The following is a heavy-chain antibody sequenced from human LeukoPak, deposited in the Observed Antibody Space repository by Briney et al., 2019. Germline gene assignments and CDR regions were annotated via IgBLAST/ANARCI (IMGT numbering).Heavy chain of an antibody. CDR2: IYSSGST. Sequence: PGGSLRLSGAASGFTVSSNYMNWVRQAPGKGLEWVSVIYSSGSTYYADSVKGRFTISRDNSKNTLYLQMNSLRAEDTAVYYCARDLYGVSHDYWGQGTLVTVSS. CDR1: GFTVSSNY. D-gene: IGHD4-17*01. J-gene: IGHJ4*02. V-gene: IGHV3-53*01. CDR3: ARDLYGVSHDY.